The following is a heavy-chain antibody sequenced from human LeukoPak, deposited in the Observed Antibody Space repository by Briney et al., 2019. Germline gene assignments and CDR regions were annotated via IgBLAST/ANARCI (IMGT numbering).Heavy chain of an antibody. CDR3: ARQILYSSSHFDY. CDR1: GESFSGYY. V-gene: IGHV4-34*01. D-gene: IGHD6-13*01. Sequence: SETLSLTCAGYGESFSGYYWSWIRQPPGKGLEWIGEINHSGSTNYNPSLKSRVTISVDTSKNQFSLKLSSVTAADTAVYYCARQILYSSSHFDYWGQGTLVTVSS. J-gene: IGHJ4*02. CDR2: INHSGST.